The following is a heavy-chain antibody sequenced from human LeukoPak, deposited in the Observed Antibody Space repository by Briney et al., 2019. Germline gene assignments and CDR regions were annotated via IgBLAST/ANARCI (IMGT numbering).Heavy chain of an antibody. Sequence: SETLSLTCTVSGGSISSYYWSWLRQPPGKGLEWLGYIYYSGSTNYKPSLKSRLTISVDTSKNQYSLELSSVTGADTAVYYCARVSGYDWESFYDYWGQGTLVTVSS. V-gene: IGHV4-59*01. D-gene: IGHD5-12*01. J-gene: IGHJ4*02. CDR1: GGSISSYY. CDR3: ARVSGYDWESFYDY. CDR2: IYYSGST.